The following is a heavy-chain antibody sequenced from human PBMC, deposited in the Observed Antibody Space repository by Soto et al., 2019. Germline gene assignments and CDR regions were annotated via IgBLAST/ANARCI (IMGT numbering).Heavy chain of an antibody. CDR2: ISSDGTIT. CDR1: GFTISNYG. J-gene: IGHJ6*02. V-gene: IGHV3-30-3*01. Sequence: QVQLVESGGGVVQPGRSLRLSCAASGFTISNYGMHWVRQAPGKGLEWVAVISSDGTITYYADSVKGRFTISRDNSKNTLYLQMNSLRTEDTAVYYCATTRVGPCSSSICFSGIFDGMDVWGQGTTVTVSS. CDR3: ATTRVGPCSSSICFSGIFDGMDV. D-gene: IGHD2-2*01.